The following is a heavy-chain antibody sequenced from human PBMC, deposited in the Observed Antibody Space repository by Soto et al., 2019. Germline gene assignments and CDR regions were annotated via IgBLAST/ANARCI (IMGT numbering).Heavy chain of an antibody. Sequence: SETLSLTCTVSGGSISSCDYYWSWIRQPPGKGLEWIGYIYYSGSTYYNPSLKSRVTISVDTSKNQFSLKLSSVTAADTAVYYCARNNNPNSILRYFDWFDPWGQGTLVT. CDR3: ARNNNPNSILRYFDWFDP. D-gene: IGHD3-9*01. V-gene: IGHV4-30-4*01. CDR1: GGSISSCDYY. J-gene: IGHJ5*02. CDR2: IYYSGST.